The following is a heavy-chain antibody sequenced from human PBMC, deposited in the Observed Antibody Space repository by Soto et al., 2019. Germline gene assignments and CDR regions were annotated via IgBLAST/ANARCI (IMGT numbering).Heavy chain of an antibody. J-gene: IGHJ6*02. CDR3: AREKRHNSLGGRFGMDV. Sequence: EVQLVESGGGLVKPGGSLRLSCAVSGFIFSDFSMNWVRQAPGKGLEWVASIGSSGGNSFYAASVKGRFIISRDNAKTSLDLQINSLSAEDTAVYYCAREKRHNSLGGRFGMDVWGQRTTVTVS. CDR2: IGSSGGNS. CDR1: GFIFSDFS. V-gene: IGHV3-21*01. D-gene: IGHD1-1*01.